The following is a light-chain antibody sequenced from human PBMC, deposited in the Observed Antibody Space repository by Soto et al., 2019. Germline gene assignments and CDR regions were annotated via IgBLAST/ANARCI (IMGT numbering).Light chain of an antibody. CDR3: QQSFSPLWT. Sequence: DIQMTQSPSSLSASVGDRVTITCRASQSISNYLNWYQQKPGKAPKLLIYAASSMQSRVPSRFSGSGSETDFTLTISNLQSDDSATYYCQQSFSPLWTFGQGTKVEV. CDR2: AAS. V-gene: IGKV1-39*01. CDR1: QSISNY. J-gene: IGKJ1*01.